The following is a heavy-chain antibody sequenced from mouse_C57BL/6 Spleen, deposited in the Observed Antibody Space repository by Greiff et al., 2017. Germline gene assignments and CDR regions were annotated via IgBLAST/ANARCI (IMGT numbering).Heavy chain of an antibody. Sequence: VQLQQSVAELVRPGASVKLSCTASGFNIKNTYMNWVQQRPEQGLEWIGRIDPANGNTKYAPKFQGKATITADTSSNTAYLQLSSLTSEDTAIYYCARDYYGSSPFAYWGQGTLVTVSA. CDR2: IDPANGNT. CDR1: GFNIKNTY. V-gene: IGHV14-3*01. CDR3: ARDYYGSSPFAY. D-gene: IGHD1-1*01. J-gene: IGHJ3*01.